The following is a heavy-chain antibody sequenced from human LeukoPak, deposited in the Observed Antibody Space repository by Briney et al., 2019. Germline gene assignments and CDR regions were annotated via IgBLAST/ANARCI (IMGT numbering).Heavy chain of an antibody. D-gene: IGHD3-22*01. Sequence: AESLSLSCAVSGVSFSGYDWSWIRQPPGKGLEWIGGINHSGCTNYNPSLKSRVTISVDTSKNQFSLKLSTVTAADTAVYYCARGGDHYYDSSGYPDKRPIFDYWGQGTLVTVSS. J-gene: IGHJ4*02. CDR3: ARGGDHYYDSSGYPDKRPIFDY. V-gene: IGHV4-34*01. CDR1: GVSFSGYD. CDR2: INHSGCT.